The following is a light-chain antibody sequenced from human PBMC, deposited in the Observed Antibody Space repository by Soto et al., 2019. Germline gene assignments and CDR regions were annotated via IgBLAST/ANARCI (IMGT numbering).Light chain of an antibody. CDR1: SSNIGSNT. V-gene: IGLV1-44*01. Sequence: QSVLTQPPSASGTPGQRVTISCSGSSSNIGSNTVNWYQQLPGTAPKLLIYSNNQRPSGVPVRFSGSKSGTSASLAISGLQSEDEADYYCAAWDDSLNGLFGTGTKVTVL. CDR2: SNN. CDR3: AAWDDSLNGL. J-gene: IGLJ1*01.